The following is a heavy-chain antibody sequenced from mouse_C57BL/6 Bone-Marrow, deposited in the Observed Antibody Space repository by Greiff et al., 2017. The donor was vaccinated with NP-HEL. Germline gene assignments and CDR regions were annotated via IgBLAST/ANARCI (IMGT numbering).Heavy chain of an antibody. CDR3: AGWLLRGAY. Sequence: QVHVKQSGAELARPGASVKLSCKASGYTFTSYGISWVKQRTGQGLEWIGEIYPRSGNTYYNEKFKGKATLTADKSSSTAYMELRSLTSEDSAVYFCAGWLLRGAYWGQGTLVTVSA. D-gene: IGHD2-3*01. CDR1: GYTFTSYG. V-gene: IGHV1-81*01. CDR2: IYPRSGNT. J-gene: IGHJ3*01.